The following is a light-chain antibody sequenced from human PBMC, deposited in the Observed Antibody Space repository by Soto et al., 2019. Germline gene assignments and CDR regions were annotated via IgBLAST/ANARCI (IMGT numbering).Light chain of an antibody. J-gene: IGKJ1*01. CDR3: QLYNSYSEA. CDR1: QTISSW. Sequence: DIQMTQSPSTLSGSVGDRVTITCRASQTISSWLAWYLQKPGKAPKLLIYKASTLKSGVPSRFSGSGSGTEFTLTISSLQPDDFATYYCQLYNSYSEAFGQGTKVELK. CDR2: KAS. V-gene: IGKV1-5*03.